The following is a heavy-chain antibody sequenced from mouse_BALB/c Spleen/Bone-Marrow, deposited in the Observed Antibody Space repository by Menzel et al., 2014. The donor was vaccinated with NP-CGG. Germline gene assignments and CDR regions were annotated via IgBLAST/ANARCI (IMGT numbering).Heavy chain of an antibody. CDR3: EGDVGY. J-gene: IGHJ2*01. V-gene: IGHV1S81*02. Sequence: QVQLQQSGAELVKPGASVKLSCKASGYTFTGYWMHWVKQRPGQGLEWIGEINPSNGRTNYNEKFKGKATLTANKSSNTAYMQLSSLTSEDSAVYFCEGDVGYWGQGTTLTVSS. CDR1: GYTFTGYW. CDR2: INPSNGRT. D-gene: IGHD3-3*01.